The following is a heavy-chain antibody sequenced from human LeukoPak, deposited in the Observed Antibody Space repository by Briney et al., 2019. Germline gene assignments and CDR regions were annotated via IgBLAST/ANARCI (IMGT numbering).Heavy chain of an antibody. V-gene: IGHV3-7*01. J-gene: IGHJ4*02. Sequence: GGSLRLSCAASGFTFSSYWMSWVRQAPGKGLEWVANIKQDGREKYYVDSVKGRFTISRDNAKNSLYLQMNRLRAEDTAVYYCARDGYSYGFRNFDYWGQGTLVTVSS. D-gene: IGHD5-18*01. CDR1: GFTFSSYW. CDR2: IKQDGREK. CDR3: ARDGYSYGFRNFDY.